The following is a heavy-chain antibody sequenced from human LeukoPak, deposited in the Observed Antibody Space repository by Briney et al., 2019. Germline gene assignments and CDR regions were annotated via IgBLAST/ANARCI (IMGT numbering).Heavy chain of an antibody. V-gene: IGHV3-7*01. Sequence: SGGSLRLSCAASGFTFSDYYMTWIRQAPGKGLEWVANIEQDGSDKYYVDSVKGRFTISRDNAKNSLYLQMNSLRAEDTSVYYCARGSNNYYYYMDVWGKGTTVSVPS. J-gene: IGHJ6*03. CDR1: GFTFSDYY. CDR2: IEQDGSDK. D-gene: IGHD4/OR15-4a*01. CDR3: ARGSNNYYYYMDV.